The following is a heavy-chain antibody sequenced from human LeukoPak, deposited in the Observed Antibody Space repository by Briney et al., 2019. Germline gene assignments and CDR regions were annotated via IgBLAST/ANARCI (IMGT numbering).Heavy chain of an antibody. J-gene: IGHJ4*02. CDR2: ISSSSYI. CDR1: GFTFSSYS. V-gene: IGHV3-21*01. Sequence: PGGSLRLSCAASGFTFSSYSMNWVRQAPGKGLEWVSSISSSSYIYYADSVKGRFTISRDNAKNSLYLQMNSLRAEDTAVYYCARDASWFGDPYYFDYWGQGTLVTVSS. D-gene: IGHD3-10*01. CDR3: ARDASWFGDPYYFDY.